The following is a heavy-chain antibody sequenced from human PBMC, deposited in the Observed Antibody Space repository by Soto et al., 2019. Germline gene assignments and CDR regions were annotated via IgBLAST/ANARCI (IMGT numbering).Heavy chain of an antibody. D-gene: IGHD3-22*01. CDR2: ISYDGGSK. V-gene: IGHV3-30*18. J-gene: IGHJ4*02. Sequence: QVELVESGGGVAQPGKSLRLSCAAPGFTFSTYGIHWVRQAPGKGLEWVALISYDGGSKYYGDSVKGRFIISRDNSHNTVSLQMNSLRADDTAVYFCAKEQLAMTVVVADYFDSWGQGTLVTVSS. CDR3: AKEQLAMTVVVADYFDS. CDR1: GFTFSTYG.